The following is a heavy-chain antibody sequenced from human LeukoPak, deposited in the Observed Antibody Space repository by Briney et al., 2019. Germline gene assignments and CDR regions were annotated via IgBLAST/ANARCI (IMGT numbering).Heavy chain of an antibody. CDR2: ISSSSSYI. CDR1: GFTFSSYS. J-gene: IGHJ3*02. Sequence: GGPLRLSCAASGFTFSSYSMNWVRQAPGKGLEWVSSISSSSSYIYYADSVKGRFTISRDNAKNSLYLQMNSLRAEDTAVYYCAREDYYDSSSPHAALDIWGQGTMVTVSS. D-gene: IGHD3-22*01. V-gene: IGHV3-21*01. CDR3: AREDYYDSSSPHAALDI.